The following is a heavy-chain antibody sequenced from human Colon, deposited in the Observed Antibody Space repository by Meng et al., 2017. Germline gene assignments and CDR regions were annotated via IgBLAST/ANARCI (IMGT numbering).Heavy chain of an antibody. Sequence: QVQLQGSGQGLVKPSGTLSLTCAVSSGSISSSNWWSWVRQPPGKGLEWIGEISQSGTTYYNPSLKSRVTITGDWSKNQFSLNLNSVTAADTALYYCVRQGMTSYSWGYWGQGTLVTVSS. CDR3: VRQGMTSYSWGY. D-gene: IGHD3-9*01. J-gene: IGHJ4*02. CDR2: ISQSGTT. CDR1: SGSISSSNW. V-gene: IGHV4-4*02.